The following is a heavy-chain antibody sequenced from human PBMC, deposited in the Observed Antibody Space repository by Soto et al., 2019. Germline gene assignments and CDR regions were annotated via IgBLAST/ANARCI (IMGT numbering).Heavy chain of an antibody. J-gene: IGHJ6*02. Sequence: QVQLVESGGGVVQPGRSLRLSCAASGFTFSSYAMHWVRQAPGKGLEWVAVISYDGSNKYYADSVKGRFTISRDNSKNTLYLQMNSLRAEDTAVYYCARAYGGSYYYYGMDVWGQGTTVTVSS. D-gene: IGHD3-10*01. V-gene: IGHV3-30-3*01. CDR2: ISYDGSNK. CDR3: ARAYGGSYYYYGMDV. CDR1: GFTFSSYA.